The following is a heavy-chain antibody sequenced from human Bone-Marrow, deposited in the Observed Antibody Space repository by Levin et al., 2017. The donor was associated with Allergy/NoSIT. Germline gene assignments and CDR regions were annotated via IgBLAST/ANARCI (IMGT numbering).Heavy chain of an antibody. Sequence: GGSLRLSCAASGFTFSNAWMNWVRQAPGKGLEWVGRIKSKTDGGTTDYAAPVKGRFTISRDDSKNTLYLQMNSLKTEDTAVYYCTTSGVERENCISTSCYLRYYYYGMDVWGQGTTVTVSS. V-gene: IGHV3-15*07. D-gene: IGHD2-2*01. J-gene: IGHJ6*02. CDR3: TTSGVERENCISTSCYLRYYYYGMDV. CDR2: IKSKTDGGTT. CDR1: GFTFSNAW.